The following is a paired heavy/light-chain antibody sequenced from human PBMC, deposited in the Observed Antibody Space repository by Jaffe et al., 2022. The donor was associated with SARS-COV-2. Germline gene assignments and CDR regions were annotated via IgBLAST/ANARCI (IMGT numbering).Light chain of an antibody. Sequence: EIVLTQSPGTLSLSPGERATLSCRASQTVSSNYLAWYQQKPGQAPRLLIYGASSRATGIPDRFSGSGSGTDFSLTISRLEPEDFAVYHCQQYGSSPWTFGQGAKVEVK. J-gene: IGKJ1*01. V-gene: IGKV3-20*01. CDR2: GAS. CDR1: QTVSSNY. CDR3: QQYGSSPWT.
Heavy chain of an antibody. CDR2: IGTAGDT. CDR1: GFTFSSYD. CDR3: ARAIIWGVVRTFDY. D-gene: IGHD3-10*01. J-gene: IGHJ4*02. Sequence: EVQLVASGGGLVQPGGSLRLSCAASGFTFSSYDMHWVRQVSGKGLEWVSGIGTAGDTYYPGSVKGRFTISRENAKNSLYLQMNSLRAGDTAVYYCARAIIWGVVRTFDYWGQGTLVTVSS. V-gene: IGHV3-13*01.